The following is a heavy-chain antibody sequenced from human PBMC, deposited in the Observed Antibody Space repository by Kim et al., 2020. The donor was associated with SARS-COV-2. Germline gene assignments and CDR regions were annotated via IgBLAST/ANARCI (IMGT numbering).Heavy chain of an antibody. CDR3: ARGPIVVAHGWFDP. CDR2: INHSGST. J-gene: IGHJ5*02. D-gene: IGHD2-2*01. Sequence: SETLSLTCAVYGGSFSGYYWSWIRQPPGKGLEWIGEINHSGSTNYNPSLKSRVTISVDTSKNQFSLKLSSVTAADTAVYYCARGPIVVAHGWFDPWGQGTLVTVSS. V-gene: IGHV4-34*01. CDR1: GGSFSGYY.